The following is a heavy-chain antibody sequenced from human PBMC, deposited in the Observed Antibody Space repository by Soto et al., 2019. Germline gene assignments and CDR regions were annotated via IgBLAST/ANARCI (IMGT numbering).Heavy chain of an antibody. J-gene: IGHJ3*01. D-gene: IGHD3-10*01. V-gene: IGHV3-53*01. CDR3: VRVRGIENAFDL. Sequence: EVQLVESGGGLIQPGGSLRLSCSVSGFTVSSNYMSWVRQAPGKGLEWVSILYSGGPTYYADSVKGRFTVSRDNSRNTLYLQMNSLRAEDTAVYYCVRVRGIENAFDLWGQGTLVTVSS. CDR2: LYSGGPT. CDR1: GFTVSSNY.